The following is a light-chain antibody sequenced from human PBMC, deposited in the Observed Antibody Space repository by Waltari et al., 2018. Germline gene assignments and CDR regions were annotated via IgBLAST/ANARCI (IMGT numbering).Light chain of an antibody. CDR1: NSDVGNYNL. V-gene: IGLV2-23*02. CDR2: EVI. J-gene: IGLJ1*01. Sequence: QSALTQPASVSGTPGQSITISCTGTNSDVGNYNLVSWYQHHPGEAPKLMICEVIKRPSGVSNRFSGSKAGNTASLTISGLQAEDEADYYGCSYAGSGTYVFGTGTKVTVL. CDR3: CSYAGSGTYV.